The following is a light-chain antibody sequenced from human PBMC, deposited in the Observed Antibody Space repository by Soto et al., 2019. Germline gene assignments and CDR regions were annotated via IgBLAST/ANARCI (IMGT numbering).Light chain of an antibody. Sequence: EIVLTQSPGTLSLSPGERATLSCRASQSVSSSYLAWYQQKPGQAPRLLIYGASSRATGIPDRFSGSGSGTDFTLTISRLEPEDFALYYCQQYGSSVFTFGPGTKVEIK. V-gene: IGKV3-20*01. CDR2: GAS. CDR1: QSVSSSY. CDR3: QQYGSSVFT. J-gene: IGKJ3*01.